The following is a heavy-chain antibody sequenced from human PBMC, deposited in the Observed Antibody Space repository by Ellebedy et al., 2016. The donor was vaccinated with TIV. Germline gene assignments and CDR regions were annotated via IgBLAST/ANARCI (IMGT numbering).Heavy chain of an antibody. V-gene: IGHV3-7*01. CDR2: IKQDGSEK. D-gene: IGHD6-6*01. Sequence: GESLKISXAASGFTFSSYWMSWVRQAPGKGLEWVANIKQDGSEKYYVDSVKGRFTISRDNAKNSLYMQMNSLRAEDTAVYYCARDFGSSSPFDYWGQGTLVTVSS. CDR3: ARDFGSSSPFDY. J-gene: IGHJ4*02. CDR1: GFTFSSYW.